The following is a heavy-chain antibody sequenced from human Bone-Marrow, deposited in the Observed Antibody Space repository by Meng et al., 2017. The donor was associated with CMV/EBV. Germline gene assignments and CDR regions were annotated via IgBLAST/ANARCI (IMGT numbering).Heavy chain of an antibody. CDR1: GGTFSSYA. Sequence: SVKVFCKASGGTFSSYAISWVRQAPGQGLEWMGGIIPIFGTANYAQKFQGRVTITTDESTSTAYMELSSLRSEDTAVYYCARGKGKLELLDAFDIGGQGTMVTASS. D-gene: IGHD1-7*01. J-gene: IGHJ3*02. CDR3: ARGKGKLELLDAFDI. V-gene: IGHV1-69*05. CDR2: IIPIFGTA.